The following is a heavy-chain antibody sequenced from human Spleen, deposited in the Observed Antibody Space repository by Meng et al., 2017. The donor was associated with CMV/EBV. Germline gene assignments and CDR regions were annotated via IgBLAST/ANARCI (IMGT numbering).Heavy chain of an antibody. CDR2: INPSDGST. Sequence: ASVKVSCKAFGYTFTSYFMHWVRQAPGQGLEWMGIINPSDGSTGYAQKFQGRVTMTRDTSTSTVYMELNSLRSEDTAVYYCARRDCSDNNCFNNWFDPWGQGTLVTVSS. CDR3: ARRDCSDNNCFNNWFDP. V-gene: IGHV1-46*01. CDR1: GYTFTSYF. J-gene: IGHJ5*02. D-gene: IGHD2-2*01.